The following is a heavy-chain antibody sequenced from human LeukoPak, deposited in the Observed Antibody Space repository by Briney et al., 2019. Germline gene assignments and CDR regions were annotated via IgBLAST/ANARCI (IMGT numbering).Heavy chain of an antibody. CDR2: IYYSGST. CDR3: ARDRHRDGYNDY. D-gene: IGHD5-24*01. Sequence: SETLSLTCTVSGGSISSYYWSWIRQPPGKGLEWIGYIYYSGSTNYNPSLKSRVTISVDTSKNQFSLKLSSVTAADTAVYYCARDRHRDGYNDYWGQGTLVTVSS. J-gene: IGHJ4*02. CDR1: GGSISSYY. V-gene: IGHV4-59*01.